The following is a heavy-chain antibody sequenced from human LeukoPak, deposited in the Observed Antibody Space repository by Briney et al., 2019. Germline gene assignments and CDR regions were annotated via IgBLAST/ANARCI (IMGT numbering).Heavy chain of an antibody. Sequence: GGSLRLSCAASGFTFDDYGMSWVRQAPGKGLEWVSGINWNGGRAGHADSVKGRFTISRDNSKNTLYLQMNSLRAEDTAVYYCARRSGIAVAGAFDYWSQGTLVTVSS. CDR1: GFTFDDYG. V-gene: IGHV3-20*04. D-gene: IGHD6-19*01. J-gene: IGHJ4*02. CDR2: INWNGGRA. CDR3: ARRSGIAVAGAFDY.